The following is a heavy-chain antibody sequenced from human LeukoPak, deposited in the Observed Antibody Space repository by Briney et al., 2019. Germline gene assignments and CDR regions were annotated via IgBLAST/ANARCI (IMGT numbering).Heavy chain of an antibody. V-gene: IGHV3-74*01. Sequence: GGSLRLSCATSAFTFSSYWMHWVRQAPGKGLVWVSRVNSDGSSRSYADYVKGRFTISRDDAKNTLYLQMSSLSVDDTAIYYCTRGSPGYSSSWLDFWGQGILVTVSS. CDR3: TRGSPGYSSSWLDF. CDR1: AFTFSSYW. CDR2: VNSDGSSR. D-gene: IGHD6-13*01. J-gene: IGHJ4*02.